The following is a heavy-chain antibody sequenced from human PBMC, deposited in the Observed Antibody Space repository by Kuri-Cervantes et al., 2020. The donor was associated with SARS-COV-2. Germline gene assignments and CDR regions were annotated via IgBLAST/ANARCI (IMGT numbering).Heavy chain of an antibody. CDR3: ARATECSGGSCYNYYYYGMDV. J-gene: IGHJ6*02. Sequence: ASVKVSCKASGYTFTSYYMHWVRQAPGQGLEWMGIINPSGGSTSYAQKFQGRVTMTRDTSTSTVYMELSSLRSEDTAVYYCARATECSGGSCYNYYYYGMDVWGQGTTVTVSS. CDR1: GYTFTSYY. CDR2: INPSGGST. V-gene: IGHV1-46*01. D-gene: IGHD2-15*01.